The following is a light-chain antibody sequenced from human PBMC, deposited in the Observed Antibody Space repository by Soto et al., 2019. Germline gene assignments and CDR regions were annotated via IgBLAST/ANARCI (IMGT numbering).Light chain of an antibody. J-gene: IGKJ1*01. CDR3: QQYHRYST. CDR1: QSINAW. CDR2: DVS. V-gene: IGKV1-5*01. Sequence: DIQITHSPAALSSSVVDRVTLTCRASQSINAWLAWYQQKPGKAPKLLIYDVSTLDSGVPSRFSGSASGTEFTLTISSLESDDFATYYCQQYHRYSTFGQGTKVDIK.